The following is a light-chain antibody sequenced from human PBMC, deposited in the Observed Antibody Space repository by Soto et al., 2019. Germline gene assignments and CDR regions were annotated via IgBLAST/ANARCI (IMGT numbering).Light chain of an antibody. Sequence: QSVLTQSPSASASLGASVKLTCTLSRGHSSYAIAWHQQQPEKGPRYLMKLNSDGSHSKGDGIPDRFSGSSSGAERYLTISSLQSEDEADYYCQTWGTGIRVFGRGTKLTVL. CDR1: RGHSSYA. CDR2: LNSDGSH. J-gene: IGLJ2*01. V-gene: IGLV4-69*01. CDR3: QTWGTGIRV.